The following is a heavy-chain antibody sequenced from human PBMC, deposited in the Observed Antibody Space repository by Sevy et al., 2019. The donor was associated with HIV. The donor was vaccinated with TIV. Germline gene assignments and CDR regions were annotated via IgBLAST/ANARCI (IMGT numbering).Heavy chain of an antibody. J-gene: IGHJ6*02. CDR3: ARAGGNTDWGMDV. CDR1: GGSISSYY. D-gene: IGHD3-9*01. CDR2: IYYNGRT. V-gene: IGHV4-59*01. Sequence: SETLSLTCSVSGGSISSYYWSWIRQTPGKGLESIGYIYYNGRTIYNPSPNSRGTISLDRSKNQFSLRLSSVTAADTAVYFCARAGGNTDWGMDVWGQGTTVTVSS.